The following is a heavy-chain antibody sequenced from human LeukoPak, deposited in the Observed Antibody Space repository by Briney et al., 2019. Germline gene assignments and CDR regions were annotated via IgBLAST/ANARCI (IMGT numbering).Heavy chain of an antibody. Sequence: PSETLSLTCAVYGGSFSGNYWSWIRQPPGKGLEWIGDINHSGTTNYSPSLKSRVTISVDTSKNQFSLKVRYVTAADTAVYYCARGLNDSWTGENYWGQGTLVTVSS. D-gene: IGHD3-3*01. CDR2: INHSGTT. CDR3: ARGLNDSWTGENY. J-gene: IGHJ4*02. CDR1: GGSFSGNY. V-gene: IGHV4-34*01.